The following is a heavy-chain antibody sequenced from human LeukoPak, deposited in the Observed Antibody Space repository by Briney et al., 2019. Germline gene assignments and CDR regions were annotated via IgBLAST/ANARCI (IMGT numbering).Heavy chain of an antibody. J-gene: IGHJ4*02. CDR1: GASLSSGDYY. Sequence: TLSLTCTVSGASLSSGDYYCNWIRQRPGKGLEWIGYIYYTGSTYYNPSLRSRASISIDTSRNRFSLELTSVTAADTAVYYCATRLDSIGYYHTWGQGTLVTVSS. D-gene: IGHD6-6*01. CDR3: ATRLDSIGYYHT. CDR2: IYYTGST. V-gene: IGHV4-31*03.